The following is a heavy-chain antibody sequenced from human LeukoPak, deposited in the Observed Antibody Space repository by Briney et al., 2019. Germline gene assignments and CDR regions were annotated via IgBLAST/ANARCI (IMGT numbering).Heavy chain of an antibody. D-gene: IGHD6-13*01. Sequence: TGGSLRLSCATSGFTFSSYGVHWVRQAPGKGLEWVAVIWYDGSNKYYADSVKGRFTISRDNSKNTLYLQMNSLRAEDTAVYYCAKDPRYSSSWYYFDYWGQGTLVTVSS. CDR3: AKDPRYSSSWYYFDY. J-gene: IGHJ4*02. CDR2: IWYDGSNK. CDR1: GFTFSSYG. V-gene: IGHV3-33*06.